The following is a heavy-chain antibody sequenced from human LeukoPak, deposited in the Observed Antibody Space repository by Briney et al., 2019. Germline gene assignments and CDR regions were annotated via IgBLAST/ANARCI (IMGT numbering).Heavy chain of an antibody. J-gene: IGHJ4*02. CDR3: ARDVTVRGSPYRRYFDF. D-gene: IGHD3-10*01. CDR1: GASITISNYY. V-gene: IGHV4-39*07. Sequence: SETLSLTCTVSGASITISNYYWAWIRQPPGKGLEWIGSHYDAGNTYYNPSLKSRVAISVDTAKKQVSLRLTSLTAADTAVYYCARDVTVRGSPYRRYFDFWGQGSLVAVSS. CDR2: HYDAGNT.